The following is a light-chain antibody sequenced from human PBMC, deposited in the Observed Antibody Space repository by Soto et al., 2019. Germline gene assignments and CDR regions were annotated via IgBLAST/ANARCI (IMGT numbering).Light chain of an antibody. Sequence: QSVLTQPPSVSWAPGQRVTISCTGSSSNIGAGYEVHWYQQLPGTAPKLLIYGNSNRPSGVPDRFSGSKSGTSASLAITGLQAEDEADYYCQSYDSSLSGSDVVFGGGTKLTVL. CDR3: QSYDSSLSGSDVV. J-gene: IGLJ2*01. CDR2: GNS. CDR1: SSNIGAGYE. V-gene: IGLV1-40*01.